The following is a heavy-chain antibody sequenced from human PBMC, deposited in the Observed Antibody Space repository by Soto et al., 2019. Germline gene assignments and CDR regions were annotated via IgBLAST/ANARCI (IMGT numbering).Heavy chain of an antibody. CDR3: PSDRCYGLGN. J-gene: IGHJ4*02. CDR2: SIPMFGIT. Sequence: QVQLVQSGAEVKKPGSSVKVSCKASGGTLSSHGFNWVRQAPGQGLEWMGGSIPMFGITNHTQKFQDRITITADASTSTVYVELRSLRSDDPAVYYCPSDRCYGLGNWGQGTLMTVSS. V-gene: IGHV1-69*12. CDR1: GGTLSSHG. D-gene: IGHD2-2*01.